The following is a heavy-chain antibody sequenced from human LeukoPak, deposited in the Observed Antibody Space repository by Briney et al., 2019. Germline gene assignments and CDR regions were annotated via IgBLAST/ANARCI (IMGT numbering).Heavy chain of an antibody. CDR1: GFTFTAYS. CDR2: ISSSGHYI. Sequence: PGGSLRLSCASSGFTFTAYSMNWVRQAPGKGLEWISFISSSGHYIYYADSLKGRFTISRDNATSSLYLQISTLKAEDTAVYYCTRQWLRVMDVWGKGTTVTVSS. CDR3: TRQWLRVMDV. V-gene: IGHV3-21*01. J-gene: IGHJ6*04. D-gene: IGHD6-19*01.